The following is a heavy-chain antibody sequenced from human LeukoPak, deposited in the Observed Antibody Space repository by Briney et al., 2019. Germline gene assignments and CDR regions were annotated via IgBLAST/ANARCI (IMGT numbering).Heavy chain of an antibody. Sequence: ASVKVSCKASGGTFISYAMSWVRQAPGQGRDWMGGIIPFFGTSNYVQKFQGRATITTDESTSKVYVEPNSLRSDDPAVCLFVRDDYSSSWHKLDDWGQGTLVTVSS. CDR1: GGTFISYA. CDR3: VRDDYSSSWHKLDD. J-gene: IGHJ4*02. V-gene: IGHV1-69*05. CDR2: IIPFFGTS. D-gene: IGHD6-13*01.